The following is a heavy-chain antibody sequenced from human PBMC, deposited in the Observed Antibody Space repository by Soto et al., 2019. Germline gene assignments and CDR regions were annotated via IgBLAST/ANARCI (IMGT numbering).Heavy chain of an antibody. J-gene: IGHJ4*02. V-gene: IGHV3-23*01. CDR1: GFTFSSYA. Sequence: EVQLLESGGGLIQPGGSLRLSCAASGFTFSSYAMSWVRQTPGKGLEWVSAITGSGGSTYHADSVKGRFTISRDNSKNTVYLQMNTLGVEDTAVYYCAKGSDTSRPYYFDSWGQGTLVIVSS. CDR3: AKGSDTSRPYYFDS. D-gene: IGHD2-2*01. CDR2: ITGSGGST.